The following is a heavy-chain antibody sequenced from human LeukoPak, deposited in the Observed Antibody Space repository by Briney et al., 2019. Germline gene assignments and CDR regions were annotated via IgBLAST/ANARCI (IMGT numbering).Heavy chain of an antibody. D-gene: IGHD3-22*01. CDR2: IYSGGST. Sequence: GRSLRLSCAASGFTVSSNYMSWVRQAPGKGLEWVSVIYSGGSTYYADSVKGRFTISRDNSKNTLYLQMNSLRAEDTAVYYCASGKSMGGHYNYDSSWAYWGQGTLVTVSS. CDR3: ASGKSMGGHYNYDSSWAY. V-gene: IGHV3-66*02. J-gene: IGHJ4*02. CDR1: GFTVSSNY.